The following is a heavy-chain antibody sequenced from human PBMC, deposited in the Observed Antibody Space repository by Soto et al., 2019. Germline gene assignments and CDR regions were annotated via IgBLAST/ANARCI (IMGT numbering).Heavy chain of an antibody. CDR3: VRDDNWAFDI. CDR2: IDRTSDSI. CDR1: GFTFRDYS. J-gene: IGHJ3*02. V-gene: IGHV3-48*01. Sequence: EVQLVESGGGLVQPGGSLRLSCVASGFTFRDYSMNWVRQAPGMGLEWISYIDRTSDSIYYADSVKGRFTIFRDDAKNSLFLGMTSLRAEDTAVYYCVRDDNWAFDIWGQGTVVAVS.